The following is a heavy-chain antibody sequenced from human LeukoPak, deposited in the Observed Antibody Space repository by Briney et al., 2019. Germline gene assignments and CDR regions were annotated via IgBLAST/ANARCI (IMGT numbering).Heavy chain of an antibody. J-gene: IGHJ1*01. D-gene: IGHD1-26*01. CDR2: ISYDGSNK. V-gene: IGHV3-30-3*02. Sequence: PGGSLRLSCAASGFTFSSYAMHWVRQAPGKGLEWVAVISYDGSNKYYADSVKGRFTISRDNSKNTLYLQMNSLRGEDTAVYYCAKSGEYFQHWGQGTLVTVSS. CDR1: GFTFSSYA. CDR3: AKSGEYFQH.